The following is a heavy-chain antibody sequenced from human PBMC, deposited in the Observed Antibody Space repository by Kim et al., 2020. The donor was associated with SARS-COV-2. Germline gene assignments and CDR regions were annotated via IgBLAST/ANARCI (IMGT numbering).Heavy chain of an antibody. CDR3: AREGREVAASFDY. D-gene: IGHD6-19*01. Sequence: YAASVKGRFTISRDNAKNSLYLQMNSLRAEDTAVYYCAREGREVAASFDYWGQGTLVTVSS. J-gene: IGHJ4*02. V-gene: IGHV3-11*06.